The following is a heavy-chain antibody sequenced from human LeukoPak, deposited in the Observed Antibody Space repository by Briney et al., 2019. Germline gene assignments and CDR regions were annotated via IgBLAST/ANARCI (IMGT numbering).Heavy chain of an antibody. D-gene: IGHD3-10*01. J-gene: IGHJ4*02. Sequence: PSETLSLTCTVSGGSISSGDYYWSWIRQPPGKGLEWIGYSYHSGSTYYNPSLKSRVTISVDRSKNQLSLKLSSVTAADTAVYYCASAMVRGEGNYFDYWGQGTLVTVSS. V-gene: IGHV4-30-2*01. CDR2: SYHSGST. CDR1: GGSISSGDYY. CDR3: ASAMVRGEGNYFDY.